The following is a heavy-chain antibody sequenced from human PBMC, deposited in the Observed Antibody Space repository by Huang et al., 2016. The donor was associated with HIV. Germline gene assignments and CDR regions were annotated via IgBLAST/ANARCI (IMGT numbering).Heavy chain of an antibody. J-gene: IGHJ5*02. CDR2: IYHGGTT. V-gene: IGHV4-39*01. Sequence: QLQLQESGPGLVKPSETLSLTCTVSGGSISSSSYYWGWIRQPPGKGLEWIGSIYHGGTTYYNPSLKRRVTISVDTSRTQCSLKLSSVTAADAAVYYCAAHGRIVGIPAAPLRFDPWGQGTLVTVSS. CDR3: AAHGRIVGIPAAPLRFDP. CDR1: GGSISSSSYY. D-gene: IGHD6-13*01.